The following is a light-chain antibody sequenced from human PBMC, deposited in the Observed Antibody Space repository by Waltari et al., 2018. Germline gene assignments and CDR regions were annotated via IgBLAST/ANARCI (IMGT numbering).Light chain of an antibody. V-gene: IGLV2-14*01. J-gene: IGLJ2*01. CDR1: SSDIGGYNS. CDR3: SSYTSLTTLV. Sequence: QSALTQPASVSGSPGQSITISCTGTSSDIGGYNSASWYQHHPGKAPKLLIYEVSNRASGVSDRCSGSKSGKTASLTISGLQAGDEAVYYCSSYTSLTTLVFGGGTKLTVL. CDR2: EVS.